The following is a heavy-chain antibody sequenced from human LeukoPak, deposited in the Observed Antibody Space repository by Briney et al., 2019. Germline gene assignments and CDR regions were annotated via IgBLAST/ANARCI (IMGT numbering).Heavy chain of an antibody. CDR3: HYYYDTTGYYR. Sequence: SETLSLTCTVSGGSISSSSHYWGWIRQPPGKGLEWIGFIPYSGTTYHNPSLKSRVTISVDTSKNQFSLQLSSVTAADTAVYYCHYYYDTTGYYRWGQGTLVTVSS. D-gene: IGHD3-22*01. J-gene: IGHJ4*02. CDR1: GGSISSSSHY. CDR2: IPYSGTT. V-gene: IGHV4-39*01.